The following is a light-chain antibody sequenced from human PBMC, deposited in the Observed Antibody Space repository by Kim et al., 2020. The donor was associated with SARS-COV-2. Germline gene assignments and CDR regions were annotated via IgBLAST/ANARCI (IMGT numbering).Light chain of an antibody. CDR2: EVS. Sequence: GQSSTISCTGRSSEIGTYDLVSWYQQHPGKAPKIVIYEVSNRPSGVVNRFSGSKSGNTASLTISGLQAEDEADYHCCSYAGSNTWVFGGGTKVTVL. CDR3: CSYAGSNTWV. J-gene: IGLJ3*02. V-gene: IGLV2-23*02. CDR1: SSEIGTYDL.